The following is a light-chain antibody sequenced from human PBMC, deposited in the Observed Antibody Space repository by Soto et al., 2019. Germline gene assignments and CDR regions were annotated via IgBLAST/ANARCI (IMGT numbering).Light chain of an antibody. Sequence: DIQMTQSPSTLSASVGERVTITCRASQSINTWLAWYQHKPWKAPKLLLYDASTLQTGVPSRFSGYSSWTDFTLTISTLQPDDWAPSFYQQYHSFSPEGLTFGGGTKVEL. V-gene: IGKV1-5*01. CDR1: QSINTW. J-gene: IGKJ4*01. CDR3: QQYHSFSPEGLT. CDR2: DAS.